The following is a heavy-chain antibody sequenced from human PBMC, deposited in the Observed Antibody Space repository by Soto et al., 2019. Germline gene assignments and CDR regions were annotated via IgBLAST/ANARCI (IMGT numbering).Heavy chain of an antibody. J-gene: IGHJ1*01. D-gene: IGHD2-15*01. CDR3: ARDLDMSAEYFLH. V-gene: IGHV3-33*01. CDR1: GFTFRDYG. Sequence: QVQLVESGGGVVQPGRSLRLSCAASGFTFRDYGMHWIRQAPGKGLEWVAIIWYDGTNKYYADSVKGRFTISRDNSNNTLYLQMNSLRGEDTAMYYCARDLDMSAEYFLHWGQGTLVSVSS. CDR2: IWYDGTNK.